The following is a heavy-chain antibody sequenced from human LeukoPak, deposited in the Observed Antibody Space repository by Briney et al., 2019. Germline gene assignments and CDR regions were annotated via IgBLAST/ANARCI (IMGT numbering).Heavy chain of an antibody. Sequence: GGSLRLSCEASGFTFSEHSMSWVRQAPGQGLEWVSTIKRDGSNTYYTDSVEGRFTISRDNSKNTLYLDMNTLRAEDTAVYYCAKGGYASCFDPWGQGTQVTVSS. CDR3: AKGGYASCFDP. J-gene: IGHJ5*02. CDR1: GFTFSEHS. CDR2: IKRDGSNT. V-gene: IGHV3-23*01. D-gene: IGHD2-15*01.